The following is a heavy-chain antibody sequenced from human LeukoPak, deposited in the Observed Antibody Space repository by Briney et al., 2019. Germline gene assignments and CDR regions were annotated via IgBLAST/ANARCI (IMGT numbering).Heavy chain of an antibody. V-gene: IGHV5-51*01. D-gene: IGHD3-22*01. CDR3: ARLPQTDYYDSSGYYNHAFDI. CDR2: IYPGDSDT. Sequence: GESLRISCKGSGYSFTSYWIGWVRQMPGKGLEWMGIIYPGDSDTRYSPSFQGQVTISADKSISTAYLQWSSLKASDTAMYYCARLPQTDYYDSSGYYNHAFDIWGQGTMVTVSS. CDR1: GYSFTSYW. J-gene: IGHJ3*02.